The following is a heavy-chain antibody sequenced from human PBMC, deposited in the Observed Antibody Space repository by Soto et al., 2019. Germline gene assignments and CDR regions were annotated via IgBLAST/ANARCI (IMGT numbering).Heavy chain of an antibody. V-gene: IGHV3-30*18. D-gene: IGHD3-10*01. Sequence: QVQLVESGGGVVQPGRSLRLSCAASGFTFSSYGMHWVRQAPGKGLEWVAVISYDGSNKYYADSVKGRFTISRDNSKNPLYLQMNSLRAEDTAVYYCAKLIGYYGSGSYYNYDYWGQGTLVTVSS. CDR2: ISYDGSNK. CDR1: GFTFSSYG. CDR3: AKLIGYYGSGSYYNYDY. J-gene: IGHJ4*02.